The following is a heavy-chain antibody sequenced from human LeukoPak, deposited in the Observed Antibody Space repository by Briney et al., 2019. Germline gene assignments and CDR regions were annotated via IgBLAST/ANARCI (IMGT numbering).Heavy chain of an antibody. J-gene: IGHJ4*02. D-gene: IGHD6-13*01. V-gene: IGHV3-21*01. Sequence: PGGSLRLSCAASGFTFSDYSMNWVRQAPGKGLEWVSSISSSSSYIYYADSVKGRFTISRDNAKNSLYLQMNSLRAEDTAVYYCARGHLGAAGYIDYWGQGTLVTVSS. CDR3: ARGHLGAAGYIDY. CDR1: GFTFSDYS. CDR2: ISSSSSYI.